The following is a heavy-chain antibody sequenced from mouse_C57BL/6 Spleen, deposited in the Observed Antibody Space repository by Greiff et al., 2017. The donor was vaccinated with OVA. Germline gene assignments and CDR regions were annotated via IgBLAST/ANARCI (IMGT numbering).Heavy chain of an antibody. D-gene: IGHD1-1*01. CDR2: ISSGSSTI. V-gene: IGHV5-17*01. J-gene: IGHJ1*03. CDR1: GFTFSDYG. CDR3: ARPFITTVVGNFDV. Sequence: EVQRVESGGGLVKPGGSLKLSCAASGFTFSDYGMHWVRQAPEKGLEWVAYISSGSSTIYYADTVKGRFTISRDNAKNTLFLQMTSLRSEDTAMYYCARPFITTVVGNFDVWGTGTTVTVSS.